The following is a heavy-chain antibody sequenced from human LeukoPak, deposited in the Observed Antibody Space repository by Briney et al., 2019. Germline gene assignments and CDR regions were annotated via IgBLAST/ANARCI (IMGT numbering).Heavy chain of an antibody. J-gene: IGHJ4*02. D-gene: IGHD2-15*01. V-gene: IGHV1-2*02. CDR1: GYTFTGYY. CDR2: INPNSGGT. Sequence: ASVKVSCKASGYTFTGYYMHWVRQATGQGLERMGWINPNSGGTNYAQKFQGRVTMTRDTSISTAYMELSRLRSDDTAVYYCARAGVVVVAATYFDYWGQGTLVTVSS. CDR3: ARAGVVVVAATYFDY.